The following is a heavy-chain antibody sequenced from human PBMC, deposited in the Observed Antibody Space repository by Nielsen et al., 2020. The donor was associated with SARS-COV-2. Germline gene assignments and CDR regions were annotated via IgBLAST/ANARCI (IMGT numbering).Heavy chain of an antibody. V-gene: IGHV1-2*02. CDR2: INPNSGGT. D-gene: IGHD1-26*01. Sequence: ASVKVSCKPSGYTFTSNYMHWVRQAPGQGLEWMGIINPNSGGTNYAQKFQGRVSMTRDTSISTAYVELRSLRSDDTAVYYCARDSQWELLDYWGQGTLVTVSS. J-gene: IGHJ4*02. CDR3: ARDSQWELLDY. CDR1: GYTFTSNY.